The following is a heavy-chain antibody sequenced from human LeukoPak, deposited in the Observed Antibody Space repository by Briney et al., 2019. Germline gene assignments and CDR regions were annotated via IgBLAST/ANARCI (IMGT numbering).Heavy chain of an antibody. J-gene: IGHJ4*02. CDR2: ISGSGSST. Sequence: PGGSLRLSCAASGFTFSSFGMSWVRQAPGKGLEWVSAISGSGSSTYYADSVKGRFTISRDNSKNTLYLQMNSLRAEETAVYYCARDGYYYGSGSYYKVDFDYWGQGTLVTVSS. CDR1: GFTFSSFG. CDR3: ARDGYYYGSGSYYKVDFDY. D-gene: IGHD3-10*01. V-gene: IGHV3-23*01.